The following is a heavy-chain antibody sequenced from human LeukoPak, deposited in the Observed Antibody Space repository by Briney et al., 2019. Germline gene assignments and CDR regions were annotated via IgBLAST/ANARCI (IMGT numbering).Heavy chain of an antibody. CDR3: ARGGSPRGFLGY. Sequence: GGSLTLSCAASGFTFSTYAMSWVRQAPGKGLEWVSGISASGGTTYYADSVKGRFTISRDNSKKTLYLQMNSLRVEDTAVYYCARGGSPRGFLGYWGQGTLVTVSS. CDR2: ISASGGTT. V-gene: IGHV3-23*01. CDR1: GFTFSTYA. D-gene: IGHD2-15*01. J-gene: IGHJ4*02.